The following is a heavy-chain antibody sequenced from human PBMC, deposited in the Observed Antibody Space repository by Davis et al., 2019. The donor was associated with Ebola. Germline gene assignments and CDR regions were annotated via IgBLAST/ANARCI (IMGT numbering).Heavy chain of an antibody. Sequence: GSLRLSCAASGFLFSYYSMNWVRQAPGKGLEWVTYITKGSDAIHYADSVKGRFTVSRDNAKNSVFLQMSSLRDEDSAVYYCARDRFFAFDFWSQGVHVSVSS. D-gene: IGHD3/OR15-3a*01. CDR1: GFLFSYYS. J-gene: IGHJ4*02. V-gene: IGHV3-48*02. CDR2: ITKGSDAI. CDR3: ARDRFFAFDF.